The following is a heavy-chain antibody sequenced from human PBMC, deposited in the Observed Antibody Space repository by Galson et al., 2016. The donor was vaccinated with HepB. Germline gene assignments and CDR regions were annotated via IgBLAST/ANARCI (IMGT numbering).Heavy chain of an antibody. Sequence: SLRFPCAVSGFTLSDFGMHWARKAPGKGLEWVALIWYDGSNKQYADSVKGRFTISRDNSKNTMYLQMKSLSAEDTAVYYCARGPYSSNFYVGDYWGQGTLVTVSS. D-gene: IGHD6-13*01. CDR2: IWYDGSNK. J-gene: IGHJ4*02. CDR3: ARGPYSSNFYVGDY. V-gene: IGHV3-33*01. CDR1: GFTLSDFG.